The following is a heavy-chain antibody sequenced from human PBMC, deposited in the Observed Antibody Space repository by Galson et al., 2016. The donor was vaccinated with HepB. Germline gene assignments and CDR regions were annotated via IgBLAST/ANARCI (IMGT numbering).Heavy chain of an antibody. CDR1: GFSFSSYS. CDR2: ITDSSSII. V-gene: IGHV3-48*02. D-gene: IGHD4-17*01. CDR3: AREGNGDYDEAFDI. Sequence: SLRLSCAASGFSFSSYSMNWVRQAPGKGLEWVSYITDSSSIIYYADSVKGRFNNSRDNAKNSLYLQMNSLRDEDTAVYYCAREGNGDYDEAFDIWGQGTMVTVSS. J-gene: IGHJ3*02.